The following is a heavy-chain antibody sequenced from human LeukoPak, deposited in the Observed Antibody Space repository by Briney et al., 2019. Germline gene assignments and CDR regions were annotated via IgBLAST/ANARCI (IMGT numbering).Heavy chain of an antibody. CDR1: GGSISSYY. J-gene: IGHJ6*02. CDR2: IYYSGST. D-gene: IGHD6-19*01. Sequence: PSETLSLTCTVSGGSISSYYWSWIRQPPGKGLEWIGYIYYSGSTNYNPSLKSRVTISVDTSKNQFSLKLSSVTAADTAVYYCARDLSSSGWSRYYGMDVWGQGTTVTVSS. CDR3: ARDLSSSGWSRYYGMDV. V-gene: IGHV4-59*01.